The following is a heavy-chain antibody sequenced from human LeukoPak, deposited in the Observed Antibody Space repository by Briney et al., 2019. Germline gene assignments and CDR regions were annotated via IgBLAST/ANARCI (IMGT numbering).Heavy chain of an antibody. Sequence: PGGSLRLSCAASGFTFSSYWVHWVRQAPGKGLVWVSRINSDGSSTSYADSVKGRFTISRDNAKNTLYLQMNSLRAEDTAVYYCARVGYFGIAARRGDYWGQGTLVTVSS. CDR2: INSDGSST. CDR3: ARVGYFGIAARRGDY. CDR1: GFTFSSYW. V-gene: IGHV3-74*01. D-gene: IGHD6-6*01. J-gene: IGHJ4*02.